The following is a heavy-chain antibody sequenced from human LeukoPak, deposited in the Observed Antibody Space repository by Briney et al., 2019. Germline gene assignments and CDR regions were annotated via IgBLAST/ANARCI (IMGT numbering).Heavy chain of an antibody. CDR3: ARLTRGYSGYDGVYYMDA. V-gene: IGHV1-69*05. CDR1: GGTFSSYA. CDR2: IIPIFGTA. D-gene: IGHD5-12*01. Sequence: EASVKVSCKASGGTFSSYAISWVRQAPGQGLEWMGGIIPIFGTANYAQKFQGRVTITTDESTSTAYMELSSLRSEDTAVYYCARLTRGYSGYDGVYYMDAWGKGTTVTVSS. J-gene: IGHJ6*03.